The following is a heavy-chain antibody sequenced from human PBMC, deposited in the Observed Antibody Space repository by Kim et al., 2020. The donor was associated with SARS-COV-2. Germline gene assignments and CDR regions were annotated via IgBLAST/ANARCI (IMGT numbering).Heavy chain of an antibody. CDR2: INPSGGST. CDR3: ARDFRPAAIRDPWFDP. D-gene: IGHD2-2*02. CDR1: GYTFTSYY. J-gene: IGHJ5*02. Sequence: ASVKVSCKASGYTFTSYYMHWVRQAPGQGLEWMGLINPSGGSTSYAQKFQGRVTMTRDTSTSTVYMELSSLRSEDTAVYYCARDFRPAAIRDPWFDPWGQGTLVTVSS. V-gene: IGHV1-46*01.